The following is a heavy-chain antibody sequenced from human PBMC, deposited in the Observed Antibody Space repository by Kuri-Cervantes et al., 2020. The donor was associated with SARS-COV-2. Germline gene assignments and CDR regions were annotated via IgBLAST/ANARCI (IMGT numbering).Heavy chain of an antibody. CDR1: GYTFTGYY. J-gene: IGHJ3*02. CDR2: INPNSGGT. D-gene: IGHD2-2*01. Sequence: ASVKVSCKASGYTFTGYYMHWVRQAPGQGLEWMGWINPNSGGTNYAQKFQGRVTMTRDTSISTAYMELSRLRSDDTAVYYCASRYCSSTSCYAWWDAFDIWGQGTIVTVSS. V-gene: IGHV1-2*02. CDR3: ASRYCSSTSCYAWWDAFDI.